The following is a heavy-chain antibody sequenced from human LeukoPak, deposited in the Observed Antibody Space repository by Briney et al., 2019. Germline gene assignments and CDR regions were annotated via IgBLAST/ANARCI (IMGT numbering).Heavy chain of an antibody. D-gene: IGHD5-18*01. CDR1: GFTFSSYS. CDR2: ISSSSSYI. CDR3: ARDRGYSSVFDY. J-gene: IGHJ4*02. Sequence: GGSLRLSCAASGFTFSSYSMNWVRQAPGKGLEWVSSISSSSSYIYYADPVKGRFTISRDNAKNSLYLQMNSLRAEDTAVYYCARDRGYSSVFDYWGQGTLVTVSS. V-gene: IGHV3-21*01.